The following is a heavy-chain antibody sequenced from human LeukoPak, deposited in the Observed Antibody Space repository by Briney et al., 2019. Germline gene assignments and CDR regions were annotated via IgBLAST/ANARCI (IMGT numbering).Heavy chain of an antibody. CDR3: ARAGIAALNFDY. D-gene: IGHD6-6*01. CDR1: GGTFSNYA. Sequence: ASVKVSCKASGGTFSNYAISWVRQAPGQGLEWMGGIIPIFGTANYAQKFQGRVTITADESTSTAYMELSSLRSEDTAVYYCARAGIAALNFDYWGQGTLVTVSS. J-gene: IGHJ4*02. CDR2: IIPIFGTA. V-gene: IGHV1-69*13.